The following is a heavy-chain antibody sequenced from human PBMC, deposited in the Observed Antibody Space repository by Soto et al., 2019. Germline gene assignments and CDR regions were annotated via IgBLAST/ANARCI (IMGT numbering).Heavy chain of an antibody. J-gene: IGHJ4*02. CDR3: ATANTAWLPLLDY. CDR2: LNPKGGLT. D-gene: IGHD5-12*01. Sequence: GASVKVSCKGSGYSFTTYYMQWVRQAPGQGLEWMGILNPKGGLTNYAQKFQGSVTMTPDMSTRKVYMEPSSLKSEVTAVYYCATANTAWLPLLDYWGQGTQVTVSS. CDR1: GYSFTTYY. V-gene: IGHV1-46*01.